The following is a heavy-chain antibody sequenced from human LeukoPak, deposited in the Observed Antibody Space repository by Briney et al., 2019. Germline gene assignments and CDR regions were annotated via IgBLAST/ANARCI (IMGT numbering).Heavy chain of an antibody. CDR1: GYTFTSYY. Sequence: GASVKVSCTASGYTFTSYYMHWVRQAPGQGLEWMGIINPTGGSTSYAQKFQGRVTMTRDMSTSTVYMELSSLRSEDTAVYYCARDPYGHYWFDPWGQGTLVTVSS. CDR3: ARDPYGHYWFDP. CDR2: INPTGGST. J-gene: IGHJ5*02. D-gene: IGHD4-17*01. V-gene: IGHV1-46*01.